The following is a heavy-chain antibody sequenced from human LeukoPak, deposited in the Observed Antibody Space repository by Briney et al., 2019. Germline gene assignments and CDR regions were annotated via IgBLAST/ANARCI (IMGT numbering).Heavy chain of an antibody. Sequence: PGGSLRLSCTASGFIFSSYSMNWVRQAPGKGLEWVSYSSSSGTTIYYADSVKGRFTISRDNSKNTLYLQMNSLRAEDTAVYYCAQGVGFLYDFWSGYYTGPKEQGDYWGQGTLVTVFS. CDR2: SSSSGTTI. CDR1: GFIFSSYS. CDR3: AQGVGFLYDFWSGYYTGPKEQGDY. D-gene: IGHD3-3*01. V-gene: IGHV3-48*01. J-gene: IGHJ4*02.